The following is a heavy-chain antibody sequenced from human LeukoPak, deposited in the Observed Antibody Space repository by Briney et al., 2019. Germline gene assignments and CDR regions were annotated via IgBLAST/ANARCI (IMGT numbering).Heavy chain of an antibody. CDR2: INPSGGST. CDR3: ARVAAEVVGVPGPIGFGWLRRDYYYMDV. V-gene: IGHV1-46*01. CDR1: GYTFTSYY. D-gene: IGHD2-2*02. Sequence: ASVKVSSKASGYTFTSYYMHWVRQAPGQGLEWMGIINPSGGSTSYAQKFQGRVTITRDMSTSTVYMELSSLRSEDTAVYYCARVAAEVVGVPGPIGFGWLRRDYYYMDVWGKGTTVTVSS. J-gene: IGHJ6*03.